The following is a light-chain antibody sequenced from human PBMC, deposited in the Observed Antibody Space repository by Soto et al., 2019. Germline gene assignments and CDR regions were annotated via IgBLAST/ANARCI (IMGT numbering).Light chain of an antibody. CDR3: QQSSEWQT. CDR2: DAS. V-gene: IGKV3D-20*02. CDR1: QSVSSSY. Sequence: ETVLALSPCTLSLSPGERATLSCRASQSVSSSYLAWYQQKPGLAPRLLIYDASSRATGIPDRFSGSGSGTEFTLTISSLQSEDFAVYYCQQSSEWQTFGQGINVDIK. J-gene: IGKJ1*01.